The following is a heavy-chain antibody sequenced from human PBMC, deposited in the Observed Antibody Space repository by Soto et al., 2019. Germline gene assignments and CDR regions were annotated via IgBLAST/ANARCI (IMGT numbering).Heavy chain of an antibody. D-gene: IGHD4-17*01. CDR2: IYYSGST. J-gene: IGHJ4*02. CDR3: ARLPDSPTAYFDY. Sequence: PSETLSLTCTVSGGSISSSSYYWGWIRQPPGKGLEWIGSIYYSGSTYYNPSLKSRVTISVDTSKNQFSLKLGSVTAADTAVYYCARLPDSPTAYFDYWGQGTLVTVSS. V-gene: IGHV4-39*01. CDR1: GGSISSSSYY.